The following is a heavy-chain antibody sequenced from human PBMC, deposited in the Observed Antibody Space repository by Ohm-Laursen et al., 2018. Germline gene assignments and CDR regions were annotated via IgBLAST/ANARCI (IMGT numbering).Heavy chain of an antibody. CDR2: TSSSGSTI. J-gene: IGHJ3*02. V-gene: IGHV3-48*03. CDR3: ARGGDIVVVAHAFDI. CDR1: GFTFNNYA. D-gene: IGHD2-15*01. Sequence: SLRLSCTASGFTFNNYAMNWVRQAPGKGLGWVSYTSSSGSTIYYADSVKGRFTISRDNAKNSLYQQMNSLRAEDTAVYYCARGGDIVVVAHAFDIWGQGTMVTVSS.